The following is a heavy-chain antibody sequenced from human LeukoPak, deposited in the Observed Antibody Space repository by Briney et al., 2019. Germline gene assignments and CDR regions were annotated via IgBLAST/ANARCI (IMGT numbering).Heavy chain of an antibody. D-gene: IGHD7-27*01. Sequence: SQTLSLTCAISGDSVSSNTVAWNWIRQSPSRGLEWLGRTYYRSKWYEDYAVFVKSRITINPDTSKNHFSLHLTPVTPEDTAVYYCARELGSFDYWGQGTLVTVSS. CDR1: GDSVSSNTVA. J-gene: IGHJ4*02. CDR2: TYYRSKWYE. V-gene: IGHV6-1*01. CDR3: ARELGSFDY.